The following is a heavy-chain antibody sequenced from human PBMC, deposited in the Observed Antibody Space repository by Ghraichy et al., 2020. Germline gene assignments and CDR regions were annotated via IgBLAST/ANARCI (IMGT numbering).Heavy chain of an antibody. CDR3: ARQMYSGSYYGMDV. J-gene: IGHJ6*02. V-gene: IGHV1-18*01. D-gene: IGHD1-26*01. CDR1: GYIFSSSG. Sequence: VSVKVSCKASGYIFSSSGISWVRQAPGQGLEWMAWISIYTGNTKYAQNHQGRVTVTTDTSTSTAYMELTSLRSNDTAVYYCARQMYSGSYYGMDVWGQGTTVTVSS. CDR2: ISIYTGNT.